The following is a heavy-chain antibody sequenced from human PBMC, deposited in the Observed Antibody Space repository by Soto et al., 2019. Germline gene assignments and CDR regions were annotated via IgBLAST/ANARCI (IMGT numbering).Heavy chain of an antibody. V-gene: IGHV3-11*06. CDR1: GFTFSDYY. CDR2: ISDGGSYT. J-gene: IGHJ6*02. Sequence: GGSLRVSCVASGFTFSDYYMAWIRRAPGKGLEWVSYISDGGSYTNHGASVRGRVTVSRDDARNSLYLEMNSLRVEDTGIYYCARAPGAVNSYAGVDVWGQGTTATVSS. CDR3: ARAPGAVNSYAGVDV. D-gene: IGHD6-19*01.